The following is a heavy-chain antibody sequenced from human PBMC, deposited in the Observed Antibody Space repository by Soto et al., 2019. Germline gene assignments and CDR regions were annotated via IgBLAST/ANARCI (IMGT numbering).Heavy chain of an antibody. D-gene: IGHD6-25*01. CDR1: GGSISSVGHY. V-gene: IGHV4-31*03. Sequence: SETLSLTCSVSGGSISSVGHYWTWIRQQPGKGLEWIGYIYYSGSTDYNPSLKSRVTISVDRSKNQFSLNLSSVAAADTAIYYCARESGGYDSSTRYGLDVWGQGTTVTVSS. CDR3: ARESGGYDSSTRYGLDV. J-gene: IGHJ6*02. CDR2: IYYSGST.